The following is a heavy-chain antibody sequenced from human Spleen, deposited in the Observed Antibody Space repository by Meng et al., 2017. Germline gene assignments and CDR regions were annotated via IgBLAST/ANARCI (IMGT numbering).Heavy chain of an antibody. J-gene: IGHJ4*02. CDR1: GYSISSDYY. D-gene: IGHD3-10*01. Sequence: SETLSLTCTVSGYSISSDYYWGWIRQPPGKGLEWIGSIYNSGNTYYNPSLKSRVSISVDTSKNQFSLKLSSVTAADTAVYYCASDFGSGRQYYFDYWGQGMLVTVSS. V-gene: IGHV4-38-2*02. CDR3: ASDFGSGRQYYFDY. CDR2: IYNSGNT.